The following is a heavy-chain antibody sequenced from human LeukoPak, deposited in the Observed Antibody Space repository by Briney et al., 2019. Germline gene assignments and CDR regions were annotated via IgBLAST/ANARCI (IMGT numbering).Heavy chain of an antibody. J-gene: IGHJ4*02. CDR1: GASVNNFY. D-gene: IGHD1-14*01. V-gene: IGHV4-59*08. CDR2: IYYSGST. CDR3: ARKKGSRTYFDY. Sequence: SETLSLTCTVSGASVNNFYWSWIRQAPGKGLEWIGYIYYSGSTNYNPSLKSRVTISVDTSKNQFSLKLSSVTAADTAVYYCARKKGSRTYFDYWGQGTLVTVSS.